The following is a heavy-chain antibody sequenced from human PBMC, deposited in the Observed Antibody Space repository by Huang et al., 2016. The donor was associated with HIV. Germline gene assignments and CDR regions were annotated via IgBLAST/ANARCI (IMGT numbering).Heavy chain of an antibody. D-gene: IGHD5-18*01. Sequence: QVQLVQSGAAVKKPGASVKVSCKAAGYTFSSFGISWVLPAPGQVLEWGGRISVYNGNTNIEQKFQGILTMTKDTSTSTAYMGLRVLGSDDTAVYYCAMGGVIQLWLLGYYYMDVWGNGTTVTVSS. CDR3: AMGGVIQLWLLGYYYMDV. J-gene: IGHJ6*03. CDR2: ISVYNGNT. V-gene: IGHV1-18*01. CDR1: GYTFSSFG.